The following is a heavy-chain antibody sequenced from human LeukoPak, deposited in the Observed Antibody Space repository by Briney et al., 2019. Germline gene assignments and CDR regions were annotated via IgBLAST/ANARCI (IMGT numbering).Heavy chain of an antibody. CDR2: IRYDGSNK. V-gene: IGHV3-30*02. J-gene: IGHJ4*02. D-gene: IGHD6-19*01. Sequence: GGSLRLSCAASGFTFSNDGMHWVRQAPGKGLEWVAFIRYDGSNKYYADSVKGRFTISRDNSKNTLYLQMNSLRAEDTAVYYCAKEKSSGLYFDYWGQGTLVTVSS. CDR1: GFTFSNDG. CDR3: AKEKSSGLYFDY.